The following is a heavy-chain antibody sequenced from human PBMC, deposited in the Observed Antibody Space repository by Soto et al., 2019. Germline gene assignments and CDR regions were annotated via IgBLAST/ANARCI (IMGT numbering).Heavy chain of an antibody. CDR2: ISSSSYI. CDR3: ARDPITIFGVVTRHNWFDP. CDR1: GFTFSSYS. V-gene: IGHV3-21*01. D-gene: IGHD3-3*01. J-gene: IGHJ5*02. Sequence: GGPLRLSCAASGFTFSSYSMNWVRQAPGKGLEWVSSISSSSYIYYADSVKGRFTISRDNAKNSLYLQMNSLRAEDTAVYYCARDPITIFGVVTRHNWFDPWGQGTLVTVSS.